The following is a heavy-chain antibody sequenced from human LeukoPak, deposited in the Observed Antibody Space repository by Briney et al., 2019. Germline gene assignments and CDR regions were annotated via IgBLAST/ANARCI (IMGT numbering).Heavy chain of an antibody. CDR3: ARDRTTVTVFDY. CDR1: GFTVSSNY. V-gene: IGHV3-74*01. Sequence: GGSLRLSCAASGFTVSSNYISWVRQAPGKGLVWVSRIHSDGSITSYADSVKGRFTVSRDNAKNTLYLQMNSLRADDTAVYYCARDRTTVTVFDYWGQGTLVTVSS. D-gene: IGHD4-17*01. CDR2: IHSDGSIT. J-gene: IGHJ4*02.